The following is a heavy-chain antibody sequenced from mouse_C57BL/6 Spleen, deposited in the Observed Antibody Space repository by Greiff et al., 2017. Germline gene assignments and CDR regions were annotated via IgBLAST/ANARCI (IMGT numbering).Heavy chain of an antibody. CDR2: INPNNGGT. V-gene: IGHV1-22*01. CDR1: GYTFTDYN. D-gene: IGHD2-4*01. CDR3: ANYGGGFAY. J-gene: IGHJ3*01. Sequence: VQLKESGPELVKPGASVKMSCKASGYTFTDYNMHWVKQSHGKSLEWIGYINPNNGGTSYNQKFKGKATLTVNKSSSTAYMELRSLTSEDSAVYYCANYGGGFAYWGQGTLVTVSA.